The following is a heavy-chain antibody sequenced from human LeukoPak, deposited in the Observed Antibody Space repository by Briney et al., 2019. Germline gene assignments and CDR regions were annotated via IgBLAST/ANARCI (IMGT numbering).Heavy chain of an antibody. J-gene: IGHJ5*02. CDR1: GGSISRYY. D-gene: IGHD6-19*01. Sequence: PSETLSLTCTVSGGSISRYYWSWIRQPPGKGLEWLGYIYYSGSTNYNPSLKSRVTISVDTSKNQFSLKLSSVTAADTAVYYCARGAVPSGWFDPWGQGTLVTVSS. CDR3: ARGAVPSGWFDP. CDR2: IYYSGST. V-gene: IGHV4-59*08.